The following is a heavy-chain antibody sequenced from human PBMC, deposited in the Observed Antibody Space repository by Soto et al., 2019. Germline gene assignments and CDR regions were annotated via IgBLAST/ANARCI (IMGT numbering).Heavy chain of an antibody. J-gene: IGHJ6*02. V-gene: IGHV4-4*07. CDR1: GGSISSYY. D-gene: IGHD2-15*01. Sequence: SETLSLTCTVSGGSISSYYWSWIRQPAGKGLEWIGRIYTSGSTNYNPSLKSRVTMSVDTSKNQFSLKLSSVTAADTAVYYCARDNPRYCSGGSCYHYYYYGMDVWGQGTTVTVSS. CDR3: ARDNPRYCSGGSCYHYYYYGMDV. CDR2: IYTSGST.